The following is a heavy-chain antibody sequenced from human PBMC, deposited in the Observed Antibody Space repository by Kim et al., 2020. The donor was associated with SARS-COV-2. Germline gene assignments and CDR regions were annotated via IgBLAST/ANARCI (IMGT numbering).Heavy chain of an antibody. Sequence: ASVKVSCKASGYTFTSYAMHWVRQAPGQRLEWMGWINAGNGNTNYSQKFQGRVTITRDTSASTAYMELSSLRSEDTAVYYCARPPGHMVVVTASQAFDIWGHGTLRTVSS. V-gene: IGHV1-3*01. J-gene: IGHJ3*02. CDR2: INAGNGNT. CDR1: GYTFTSYA. CDR3: ARPPGHMVVVTASQAFDI. D-gene: IGHD2-21*02.